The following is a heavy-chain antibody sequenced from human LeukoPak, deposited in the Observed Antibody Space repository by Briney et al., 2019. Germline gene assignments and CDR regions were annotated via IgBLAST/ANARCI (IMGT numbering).Heavy chain of an antibody. D-gene: IGHD5-18*01. CDR3: AKDSEYSYGYKDY. CDR2: ITGSGVST. CDR1: GFTFSSYS. Sequence: PGGSLRLSCAASGFTFSSYSMSWVRQAPGKGLEWVSVITGSGVSTYYADSVKGRFTISRDNSKNTLYLQMNSLRAEDTAVYYCAKDSEYSYGYKDYWGQGTLVTVSS. J-gene: IGHJ4*02. V-gene: IGHV3-23*01.